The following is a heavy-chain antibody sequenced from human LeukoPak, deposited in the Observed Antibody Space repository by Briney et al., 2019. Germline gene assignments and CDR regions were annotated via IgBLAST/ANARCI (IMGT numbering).Heavy chain of an antibody. CDR2: IYSGGST. D-gene: IGHD1-26*01. CDR1: GFTVSSNY. CDR3: ARGRHMSASYWGSLTSGGADYAFDI. J-gene: IGHJ3*02. Sequence: PGGSLRLSCAASGFTVSSNYMSWVRQAPGKGLEWVSVIYSGGSTYYADSVKGRFTISRDNSKNTLYLQMNSLRAEDTAVYYCARGRHMSASYWGSLTSGGADYAFDIWGQGTMVTVSS. V-gene: IGHV3-66*01.